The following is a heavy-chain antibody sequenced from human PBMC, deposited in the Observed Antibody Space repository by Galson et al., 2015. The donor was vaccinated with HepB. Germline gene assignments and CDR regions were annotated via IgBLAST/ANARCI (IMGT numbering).Heavy chain of an antibody. CDR3: ARDKKWLPEQGFDY. V-gene: IGHV3-7*01. CDR1: GFTFSSYW. CDR2: IKHDGSEK. J-gene: IGHJ4*02. D-gene: IGHD5-24*01. Sequence: SLRLSCAASGFTFSSYWMSWVRQAPGKGLEWVANIKHDGSEKYYVDSVKGRFTISRDNAKNSLYLQMNSLRAEDTAVYYCARDKKWLPEQGFDYWGQGTLVTVSS.